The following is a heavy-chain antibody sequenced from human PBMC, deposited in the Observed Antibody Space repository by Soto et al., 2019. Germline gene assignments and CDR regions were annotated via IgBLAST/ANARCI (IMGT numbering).Heavy chain of an antibody. V-gene: IGHV4-30-4*01. CDR3: ARGPIRLLEWPSVYGMDV. CDR2: IYYSGST. Sequence: SETLSLTCTVSGGSISSGDYYWSWIRQPPGKGLEWIGYIYYSGSTYYNPSLKSRVTISVDTSKNQFSLKLSSVTAADTAVYYCARGPIRLLEWPSVYGMDVWGQGTTVTVSS. D-gene: IGHD3-3*01. CDR1: GGSISSGDYY. J-gene: IGHJ6*02.